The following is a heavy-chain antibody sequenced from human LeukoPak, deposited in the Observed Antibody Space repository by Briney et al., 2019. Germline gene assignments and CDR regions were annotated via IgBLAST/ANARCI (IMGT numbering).Heavy chain of an antibody. Sequence: ASVKVSCKASGYTFSNYYIHWVRQAPGQGLEWMGVNNPSGGRTTYAQKLQGRVTMTRDTSTSTAYMDLSSLRSDDTAVYYCSRELGGSDFDYWGQGTLVTVSS. J-gene: IGHJ4*02. CDR2: NNPSGGRT. CDR1: GYTFSNYY. CDR3: SRELGGSDFDY. D-gene: IGHD1-26*01. V-gene: IGHV1-46*01.